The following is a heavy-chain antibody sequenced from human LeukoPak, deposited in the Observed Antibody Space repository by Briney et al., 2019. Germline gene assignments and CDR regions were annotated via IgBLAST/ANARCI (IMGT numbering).Heavy chain of an antibody. Sequence: SQTLSLTCTVSGGSISSYYWNWIRQPPGKGLEWIGYIYYSGSTNYNPSLKSRVTISVDTSKNQFSLKLTSVTAADTAVYYCARDRRAGQSGYWFDPWGQGTLVTVSS. D-gene: IGHD3-22*01. CDR2: IYYSGST. V-gene: IGHV4-59*01. J-gene: IGHJ5*02. CDR1: GGSISSYY. CDR3: ARDRRAGQSGYWFDP.